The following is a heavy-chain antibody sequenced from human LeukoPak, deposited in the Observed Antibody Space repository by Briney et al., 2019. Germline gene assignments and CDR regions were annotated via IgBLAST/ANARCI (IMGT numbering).Heavy chain of an antibody. CDR1: GFTFSSYA. CDR2: ISGSGGST. CDR3: ASPSYTIECY. Sequence: GGSLRLSCAASGFTFSSYAMSWVRQAPGKGLQGVSAISGSGGSTYYADSVKGRFTISSDNPKNTLYLQMNSLRADYTAVYFFASPSYTIECYWGQGTLVTVSS. V-gene: IGHV3-23*01. J-gene: IGHJ4*02. D-gene: IGHD3-16*01.